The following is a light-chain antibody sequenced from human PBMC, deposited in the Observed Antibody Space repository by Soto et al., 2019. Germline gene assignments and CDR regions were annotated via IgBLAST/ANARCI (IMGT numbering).Light chain of an antibody. Sequence: QSALSQPASVSGSPGQSITMACTRSSSEFGDDKYASWYQQQPGKDPNLLIYGVTNRPSGVSNRFSGSKSGNTASLTISGHQVEDEADYCCGSFTTSRIGLFGGGTKVTVL. CDR2: GVT. CDR3: GSFTTSRIGL. CDR1: SSEFGDDKY. J-gene: IGLJ3*02. V-gene: IGLV2-14*01.